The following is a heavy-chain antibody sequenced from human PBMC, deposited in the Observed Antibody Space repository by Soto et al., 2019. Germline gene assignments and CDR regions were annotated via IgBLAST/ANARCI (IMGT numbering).Heavy chain of an antibody. CDR2: INPNSGGT. J-gene: IGHJ3*02. CDR1: GYTFTDNY. D-gene: IGHD1-26*01. Sequence: RASVKVSCKASGYTFTDNYVHWVRQAPGQGLEWMGWINPNSGGTKYVQNFQGWVTMTRDTSISTAYMEVSRLRSDDTAVYYCARVGTSGNYYDAFDIWGQGTMVTVSS. V-gene: IGHV1-2*04. CDR3: ARVGTSGNYYDAFDI.